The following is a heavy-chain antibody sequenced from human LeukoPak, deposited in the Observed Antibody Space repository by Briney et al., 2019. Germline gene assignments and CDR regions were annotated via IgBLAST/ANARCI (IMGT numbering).Heavy chain of an antibody. Sequence: GGSLRLSCAASGFTFSSYSMNWVRQAPGKGLEWVSPISSSSSYIYYADSVKGRFTISRDNAKNSLYLQMNSLRVEDTAVYYCARDRSSGWYKRFDYWGQGTLVTVSS. CDR1: GFTFSSYS. CDR3: ARDRSSGWYKRFDY. D-gene: IGHD6-19*01. V-gene: IGHV3-21*01. CDR2: ISSSSSYI. J-gene: IGHJ4*02.